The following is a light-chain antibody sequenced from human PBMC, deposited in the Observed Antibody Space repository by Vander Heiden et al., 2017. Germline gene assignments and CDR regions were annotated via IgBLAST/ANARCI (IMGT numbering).Light chain of an antibody. CDR3: QTWGPGFVI. J-gene: IGLJ2*01. Sequence: QLVLTQSPSASASLGASVNLTCALSSGHNTYAIAWHQQQPEKGPRFLMKITSAGSHSKGDGIPDRFSGSSSGSERYLTIASRQSDDEADYDGQTWGPGFVIFGGGTKLTVL. V-gene: IGLV4-69*01. CDR1: SGHNTYA. CDR2: ITSAGSH.